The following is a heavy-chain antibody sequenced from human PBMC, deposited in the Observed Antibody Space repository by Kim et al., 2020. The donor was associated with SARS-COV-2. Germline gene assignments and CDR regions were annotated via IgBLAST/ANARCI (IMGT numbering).Heavy chain of an antibody. CDR2: IIPIFGTA. CDR3: ARITVAVAGTFHYYYYGMDV. D-gene: IGHD6-19*01. CDR1: GGTFSSYA. V-gene: IGHV1-69*06. J-gene: IGHJ6*02. Sequence: SVKVSCKASGGTFSSYAISWVRQAPGQGLEWMGGIIPIFGTANYAQKFQGRVTITADKSTSTAYMELSSLRSEDTAVYYCARITVAVAGTFHYYYYGMDVWGQGTTVTVSS.